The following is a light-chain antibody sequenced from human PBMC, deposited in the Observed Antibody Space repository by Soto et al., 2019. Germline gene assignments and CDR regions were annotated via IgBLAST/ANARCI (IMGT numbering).Light chain of an antibody. CDR1: QSLSSRY. V-gene: IGKV3-20*01. Sequence: EIVLTQSPGTLSLSPGDRATLSCRASQSLSSRYLAWYRQKPGQAPRLLIYDASNRATGIPDRFSGSGSGTDFTLTISRLEPDDFAVYYCQQYSSSPPTFGGGTKVEIK. CDR2: DAS. CDR3: QQYSSSPPT. J-gene: IGKJ4*01.